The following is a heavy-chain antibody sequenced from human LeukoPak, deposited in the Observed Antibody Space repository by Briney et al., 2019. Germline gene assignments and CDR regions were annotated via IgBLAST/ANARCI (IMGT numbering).Heavy chain of an antibody. J-gene: IGHJ4*02. CDR3: ARFPFGKFPRRLNYFDS. Sequence: PGGSLRLSCAASGFTFSDYYMSWIRQAPGKGLEWVSYIGRSGTTIHYADSVKGRFTSSWDNAKKSLYLQMNSLRAEDTGVYYCARFPFGKFPRRLNYFDSWGQGTLVTVSS. CDR2: IGRSGTTI. V-gene: IGHV3-11*01. CDR1: GFTFSDYY. D-gene: IGHD3-10*01.